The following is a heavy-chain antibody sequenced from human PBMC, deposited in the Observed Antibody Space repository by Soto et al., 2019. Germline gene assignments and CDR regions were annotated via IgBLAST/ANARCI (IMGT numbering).Heavy chain of an antibody. CDR3: TKRRNVLRFLEWSSGMEV. J-gene: IGHJ6*02. Sequence: PGGSLRLSCVASGFTFSNYGMHWVRQAPGKGLEWVAFISDDGSNKYYADSMRGRFTMSRDNSKRTLYLQMSSLRVEGTAVYYCTKRRNVLRFLEWSSGMEVWGQGTTVTVSS. V-gene: IGHV3-30*18. CDR1: GFTFSNYG. D-gene: IGHD3-3*01. CDR2: ISDDGSNK.